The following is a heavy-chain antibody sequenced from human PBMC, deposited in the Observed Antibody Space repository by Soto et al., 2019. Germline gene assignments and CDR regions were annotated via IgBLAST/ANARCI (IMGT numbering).Heavy chain of an antibody. CDR1: GFSVNNNY. D-gene: IGHD4-17*01. V-gene: IGHV3-66*01. J-gene: IGHJ6*03. CDR3: VSANTAYYYMDV. Sequence: EVQLVQSGGGVVQPGGSLRLSCAASGFSVNNNYMSWVRQAPGKGLEWVSVIYSGGSTYYADSVKGRFTIARDNSENTLYLQIHSLRAEDTAVYYCVSANTAYYYMDVWGKGTTVTVSS. CDR2: IYSGGST.